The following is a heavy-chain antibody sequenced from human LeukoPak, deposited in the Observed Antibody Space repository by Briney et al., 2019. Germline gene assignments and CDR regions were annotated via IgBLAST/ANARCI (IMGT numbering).Heavy chain of an antibody. D-gene: IGHD5-18*01. J-gene: IGHJ4*02. CDR2: ISSSGSTI. V-gene: IGHV3-11*04. CDR3: AGSSGYSYGYIDY. CDR1: GFTFSDYY. Sequence: VGSLRLSCAASGFTFSDYYMSWMRQAPGEGLEWVSYISSSGSTIYYADSVKGRFTISRDNAKNSLYLQMNSLRAEDTAVYYCAGSSGYSYGYIDYWGQGTLVTVSS.